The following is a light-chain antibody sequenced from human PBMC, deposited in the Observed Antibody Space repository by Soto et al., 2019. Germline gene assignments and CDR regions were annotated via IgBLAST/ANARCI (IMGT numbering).Light chain of an antibody. CDR3: HQYNSWPPGT. Sequence: EIVLTQSPAILSVSPGERATLSCRASQSISRSLAWYQQKPGQAPRLLISDASTRATGIPARFSGSGPGTEFTLTISSLQSEDFALYYCHQYNSWPPGTFGQGTKVDNK. J-gene: IGKJ2*01. CDR1: QSISRS. V-gene: IGKV3-15*01. CDR2: DAS.